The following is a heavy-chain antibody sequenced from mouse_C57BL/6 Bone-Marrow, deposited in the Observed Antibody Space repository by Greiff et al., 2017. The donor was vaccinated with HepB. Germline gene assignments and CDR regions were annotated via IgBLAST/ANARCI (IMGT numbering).Heavy chain of an antibody. CDR1: GYSITSGYY. J-gene: IGHJ2*01. V-gene: IGHV3-6*01. CDR2: ISYDGSN. CDR3: AREGYYGNYL. D-gene: IGHD2-1*01. Sequence: EVQLQQSGPGLVKPSQSLSLTCSVTGYSITSGYYWNWIRQFPGNKLEWMGYISYDGSNNYNPSLKNRISITRDTSKNQFFLKLNSVTTEDTATYYCAREGYYGNYLWGQGTTLTVSS.